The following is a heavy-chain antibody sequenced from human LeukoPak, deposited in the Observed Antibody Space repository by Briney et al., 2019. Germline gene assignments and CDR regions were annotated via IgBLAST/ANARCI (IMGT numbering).Heavy chain of an antibody. V-gene: IGHV4-59*01. CDR2: IYYSGST. CDR1: GGSISSYY. CDR3: ARGPVVPAAIDWFDP. D-gene: IGHD2-2*01. Sequence: PSETLSLTCTVSGGSISSYYWSWIRQPPGKGLEWIGYIYYSGSTNYSPSLKSRVTISVDTSKNQFSLKLSSVTAADTAVYYCARGPVVPAAIDWFDPWGQGTLVTVSS. J-gene: IGHJ5*02.